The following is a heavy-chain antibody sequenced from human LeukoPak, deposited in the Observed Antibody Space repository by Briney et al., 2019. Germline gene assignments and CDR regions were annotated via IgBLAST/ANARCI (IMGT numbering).Heavy chain of an antibody. J-gene: IGHJ5*02. CDR2: IYYSGST. D-gene: IGHD6-19*01. V-gene: IGHV4-59*08. CDR1: GCASSSYD. CDR3: ARHDGSGGQWLVLWDNWFDP. Sequence: SETLSLTCTVSGCASSSYDWSWIRQPPGKGLEWIGYIYYSGSTKYNPSLKSRVTISVDTSKNQFSLKLSSVTAADTALYYCARHDGSGGQWLVLWDNWFDPWGQGTLVTVSS.